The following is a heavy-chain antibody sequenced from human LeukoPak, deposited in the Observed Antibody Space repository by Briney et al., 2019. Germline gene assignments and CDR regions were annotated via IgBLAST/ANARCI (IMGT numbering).Heavy chain of an antibody. CDR2: IYYSGST. D-gene: IGHD2-15*01. CDR3: ARDLPEGGRYFDY. J-gene: IGHJ4*02. V-gene: IGHV4-59*01. CDR1: GGSISSYY. Sequence: SETLSLTYTVSGGSISSYYWTWIRQPPGKGLEGFGYIYYSGSTNYNPSLKSRVTISVVMSKNQFSLKLSSVTAADTAVYYWARDLPEGGRYFDYWGQGTLVTVSS.